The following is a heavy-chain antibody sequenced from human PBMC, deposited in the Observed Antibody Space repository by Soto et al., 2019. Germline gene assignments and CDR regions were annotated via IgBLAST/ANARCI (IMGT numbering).Heavy chain of an antibody. J-gene: IGHJ4*02. CDR3: AREVGKVGYSSSSCDY. CDR2: INPDNGGT. V-gene: IGHV1-2*02. CDR1: GYTFTGHY. D-gene: IGHD6-6*01. Sequence: QVQLVQSGAEVKKPGASVKVSSKASGYTFTGHYMYWVRQAPGQGLEWMGWINPDNGGTSYAQKFQGRVTMTTDTSINTAYMELSRLRSDDTAVYYCAREVGKVGYSSSSCDYWGQGSLVTVST.